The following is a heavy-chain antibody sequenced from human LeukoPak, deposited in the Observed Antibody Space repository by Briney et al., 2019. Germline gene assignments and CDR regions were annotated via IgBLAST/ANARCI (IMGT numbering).Heavy chain of an antibody. D-gene: IGHD3-22*01. CDR1: GYTFIDYT. Sequence: GASVNVSCTASGYTFIDYTMHWLRQAPGQRLDWMGWINGGSGNTKYSPEFQGRVTITRDTSASTGYMELSSLRSEDTAVYYCANPRYDSSGYYYVDWGQGTLVTVSS. CDR2: INGGSGNT. V-gene: IGHV1-3*01. CDR3: ANPRYDSSGYYYVD. J-gene: IGHJ4*02.